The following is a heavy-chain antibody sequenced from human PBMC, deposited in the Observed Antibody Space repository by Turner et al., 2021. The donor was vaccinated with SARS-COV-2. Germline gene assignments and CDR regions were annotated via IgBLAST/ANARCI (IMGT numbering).Heavy chain of an antibody. J-gene: IGHJ6*02. Sequence: QLQLQESGPGLVKPSATLSLTCTVSGGSISSSSYYWGWIRQPPGKGLEWIGSISYSGGTYYNPSLKSRVTISVDTSKNQFSLKLSSVTAADTAVYYCARQRLVVVPAAIINGMDVWGQGTTVTVSS. CDR2: ISYSGGT. D-gene: IGHD2-2*01. CDR1: GGSISSSSYY. V-gene: IGHV4-39*01. CDR3: ARQRLVVVPAAIINGMDV.